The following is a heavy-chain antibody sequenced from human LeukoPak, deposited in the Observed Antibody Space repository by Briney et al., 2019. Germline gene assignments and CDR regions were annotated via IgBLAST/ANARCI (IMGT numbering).Heavy chain of an antibody. CDR2: IYPGESGT. Sequence: GEALKISCKGSGYSFTSYWIGWVRQMPGKGLEWMGIIYPGESGTRYSPSFQGQVTISADKSISTAYLQWSSLKASDTAMYYCARNNQQQPNRYYMDVWGKGTTVTVSS. J-gene: IGHJ6*03. CDR1: GYSFTSYW. D-gene: IGHD6-13*01. V-gene: IGHV5-51*01. CDR3: ARNNQQQPNRYYMDV.